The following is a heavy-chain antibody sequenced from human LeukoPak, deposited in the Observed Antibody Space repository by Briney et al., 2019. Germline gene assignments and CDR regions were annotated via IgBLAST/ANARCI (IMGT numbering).Heavy chain of an antibody. CDR1: GFTFSSYA. V-gene: IGHV4-59*01. CDR3: ASLWFDDTI. Sequence: GSLRLSCAASGFTFSSYAMSWVRRAPGKGLEWIGSIYYSGSTNYNPSLKSRVTISVDTSRNQFSLKLSSVTAADTAVYYCASLWFDDTIWGQGTLVTVSS. CDR2: IYYSGST. J-gene: IGHJ4*02. D-gene: IGHD3-10*01.